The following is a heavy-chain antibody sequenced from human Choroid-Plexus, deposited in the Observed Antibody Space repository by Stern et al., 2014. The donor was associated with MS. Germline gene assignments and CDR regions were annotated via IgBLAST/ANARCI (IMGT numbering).Heavy chain of an antibody. D-gene: IGHD2/OR15-2a*01. J-gene: IGHJ5*02. V-gene: IGHV3-30*18. CDR2: VSYDGSNK. CDR1: GFTFGSCA. Sequence: QVQLMQSGGGVVQPGRHLRLSCVASGFTFGSCAMHWVRQAPGKGLEWVAGVSYDGSNKYYADSVKGRFTISRDNSQNTLYMQMSSLRPEDTAVYYCAKDRQYLTYFFDHWGQGSLVTVSS. CDR3: AKDRQYLTYFFDH.